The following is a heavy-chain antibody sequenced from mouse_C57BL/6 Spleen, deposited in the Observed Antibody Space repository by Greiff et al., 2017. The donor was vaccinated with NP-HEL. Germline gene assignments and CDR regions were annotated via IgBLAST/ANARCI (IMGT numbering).Heavy chain of an antibody. Sequence: VQLKESVAELVRPGASVKLSCTASGFNIKNTYMHWVKQRPEQGLEWIGRIDPANGNTKYAPKFQGKATITADTSSNTAYLQLSSLTSEDTAIYYCARNYGSSRGYYYAMDYWGQGTSVTVSS. CDR2: IDPANGNT. V-gene: IGHV14-3*01. D-gene: IGHD1-1*01. CDR1: GFNIKNTY. CDR3: ARNYGSSRGYYYAMDY. J-gene: IGHJ4*01.